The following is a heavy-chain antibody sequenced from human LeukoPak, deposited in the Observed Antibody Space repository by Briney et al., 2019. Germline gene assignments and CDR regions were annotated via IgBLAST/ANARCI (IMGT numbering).Heavy chain of an antibody. CDR1: GFTFSSYS. V-gene: IGHV3-48*04. CDR3: ARAQITMVRGVIINPFDY. Sequence: PGGSLRLSCAASGFTFSSYSMNWVRQAPGKGLEWVSYISSSSSTIYYADSVKGRFTISRDNAKNSLYLQMNSLRAEDTAVYYCARAQITMVRGVIINPFDYWGQGTLVTVSS. CDR2: ISSSSSTI. J-gene: IGHJ4*02. D-gene: IGHD3-10*01.